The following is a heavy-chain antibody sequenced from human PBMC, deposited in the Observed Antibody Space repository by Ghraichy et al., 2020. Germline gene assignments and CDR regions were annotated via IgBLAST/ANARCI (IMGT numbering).Heavy chain of an antibody. CDR1: GFTFSNYA. D-gene: IGHD4-17*01. V-gene: IGHV3-23*01. CDR2: ISGRGTSS. Sequence: GGSLRLSCAVSGFTFSNYAMNWVRQAPGKGLEWVSAISGRGTSSYYPDSVKGRFTISRDNSKNTLYLQMNSLRAEDTAIYYCASTSENGDFYYWGQGTLVTVSS. J-gene: IGHJ4*02. CDR3: ASTSENGDFYY.